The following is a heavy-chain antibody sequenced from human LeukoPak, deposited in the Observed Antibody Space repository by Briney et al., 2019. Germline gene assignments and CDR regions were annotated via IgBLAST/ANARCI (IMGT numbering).Heavy chain of an antibody. D-gene: IGHD3-16*01. J-gene: IGHJ4*02. CDR1: GWTFSGYY. Sequence: SETLCLTCAVYGWTFSGYYWSWIRQPPGKGLEWIGVINHSGSTNYNPSLKSRVTISVDTSKNQFSLMLGSATAAHTAVYSCARGRTYYDYVWGSYIDFDNRGQGTLVAVS. CDR2: INHSGST. V-gene: IGHV4-34*01. CDR3: ARGRTYYDYVWGSYIDFDN.